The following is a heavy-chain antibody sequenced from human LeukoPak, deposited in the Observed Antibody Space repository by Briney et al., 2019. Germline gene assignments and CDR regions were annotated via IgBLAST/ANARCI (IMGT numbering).Heavy chain of an antibody. CDR2: IYYSGST. J-gene: IGHJ4*02. D-gene: IGHD6-19*01. CDR3: TRNSGWYGVS. Sequence: SETLSLTCTVSGGSISSSSYYWGWIRQPPGKGLEWIGSIYYSGSTYYNPSLKSRVTISVDTSKNQFSLKLSSVTAADTAVYYCTRNSGWYGVSWGQGTLVTVSS. V-gene: IGHV4-39*07. CDR1: GGSISSSSYY.